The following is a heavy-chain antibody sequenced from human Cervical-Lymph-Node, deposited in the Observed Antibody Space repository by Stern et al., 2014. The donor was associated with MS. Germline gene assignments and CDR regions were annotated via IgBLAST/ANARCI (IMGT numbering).Heavy chain of an antibody. J-gene: IGHJ4*02. Sequence: VQLEESGGGVVQPGRSLRLSCAASGFTFSSYGMHWVRPAPGKGLEWVAVIWYDGSNKYYADSVKGRFTISRDNSKNTLYLQMNSLRAEDTAVYYCARDRHDLGYCSGGSCYLPDYWGQGTLVTVSS. D-gene: IGHD2-15*01. V-gene: IGHV3-33*01. CDR2: IWYDGSNK. CDR3: ARDRHDLGYCSGGSCYLPDY. CDR1: GFTFSSYG.